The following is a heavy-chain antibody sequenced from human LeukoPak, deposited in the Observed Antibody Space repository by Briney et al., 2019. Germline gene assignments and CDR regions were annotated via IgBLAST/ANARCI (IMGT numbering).Heavy chain of an antibody. CDR2: IHNSGST. Sequence: PSETLSLTCTVSGGSVSSGSYYWSWIRQPPGKGLEWIGFIHNSGSTKYNPSLMSRVTISVDTSKNQFSLKLSSVTAAETAVYYCARGGASSIPFDPWGQGTLVTVS. CDR3: ARGGASSIPFDP. CDR1: GGSVSSGSYY. D-gene: IGHD2-2*01. V-gene: IGHV4-61*01. J-gene: IGHJ5*02.